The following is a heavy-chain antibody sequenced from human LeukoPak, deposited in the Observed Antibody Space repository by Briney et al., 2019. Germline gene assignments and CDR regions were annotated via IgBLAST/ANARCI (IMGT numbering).Heavy chain of an antibody. Sequence: GGSLRLSCAASGFTFSSYSMNWVRQAPGKGLEWVSSISGNNNYIYYADSVGGRFTISRDNARDSLFLQMDSLRAEDTAVYYCARDPHNPGPIDYWGQGTLVTVFS. CDR1: GFTFSSYS. CDR2: ISGNNNYI. CDR3: ARDPHNPGPIDY. V-gene: IGHV3-21*01. J-gene: IGHJ4*02.